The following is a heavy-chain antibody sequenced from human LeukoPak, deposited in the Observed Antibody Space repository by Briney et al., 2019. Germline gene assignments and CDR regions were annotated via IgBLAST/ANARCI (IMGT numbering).Heavy chain of an antibody. CDR1: GFTFSSYA. CDR3: ARNNGMDV. CDR2: ISYDGGNK. J-gene: IGHJ6*02. V-gene: IGHV3-30-3*01. Sequence: PGGSLRLSCAASGFTFSSYAMHWVRQTPGKGLEWVAVISYDGGNKYNADSVKGRFSISRDNSKNTLYLQMNSLRAEDTALYHCARNNGMDVWGQGTTVIVSS.